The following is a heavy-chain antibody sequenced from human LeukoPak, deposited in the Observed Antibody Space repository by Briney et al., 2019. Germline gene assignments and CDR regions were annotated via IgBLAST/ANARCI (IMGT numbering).Heavy chain of an antibody. CDR2: MNSNSTNT. CDR3: ARGRGWLPQNDY. CDR1: GDTFTSYV. J-gene: IGHJ4*02. D-gene: IGHD5-24*01. V-gene: IGHV1-8*01. Sequence: ASVKVSCKASGDTFTSYVINWVRQAPGQGGEWRIWMNSNSTNTGQTQQCQGRITITTNTTISTTYMELMRLRAEDAAVYESARGRGWLPQNDYWGQGTLVTVSS.